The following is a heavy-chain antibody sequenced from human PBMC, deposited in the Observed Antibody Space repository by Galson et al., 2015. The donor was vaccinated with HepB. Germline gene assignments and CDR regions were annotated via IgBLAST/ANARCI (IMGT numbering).Heavy chain of an antibody. J-gene: IGHJ4*02. CDR3: AHAYSSGYFDY. V-gene: IGHV2-5*02. Sequence: PALVTPPQTLTLTCTFSGFSLSTSGVGVGWIRQPPGKALEWLALIYWDDDKRYSPSLKSRLTITKDTSKNQVVLTMTNMDPVDTATYYCAHAYSSGYFDYWGQGTLVTVSS. D-gene: IGHD6-19*01. CDR2: IYWDDDK. CDR1: GFSLSTSGVG.